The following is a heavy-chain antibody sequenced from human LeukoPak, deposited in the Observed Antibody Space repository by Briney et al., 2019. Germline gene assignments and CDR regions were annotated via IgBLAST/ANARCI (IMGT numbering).Heavy chain of an antibody. Sequence: GASVKVSCKASGYSFTSNYIHWVRQAPGQGLEWMGMIYPSDGSTSYAQKFQGRVTVTRDTSTSTVHMELSGLRSEDTAVYYCARDQEAFDYWGQGMLVTVSS. CDR3: ARDQEAFDY. J-gene: IGHJ4*02. V-gene: IGHV1-46*01. CDR2: IYPSDGST. CDR1: GYSFTSNY.